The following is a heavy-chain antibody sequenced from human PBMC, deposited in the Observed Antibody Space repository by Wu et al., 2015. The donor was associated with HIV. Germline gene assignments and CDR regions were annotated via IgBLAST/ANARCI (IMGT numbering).Heavy chain of an antibody. CDR3: ARDRRIYGDNVGVISWFDP. D-gene: IGHD4-17*01. CDR2: INPNDGGT. V-gene: IGHV1-2*06. J-gene: IGHJ5*02. Sequence: QVQLVQSGAEVKKPGASLKVSCKASGYNFRGYYIHWVRQAPGQGLEWMGRINPNDGGTHYAQKFQGRATMTRDTSISTAYMELSRLKSDDTAVYYCARDRRIYGDNVGVISWFDPWGQGTLVTVSS. CDR1: GYNFRGYY.